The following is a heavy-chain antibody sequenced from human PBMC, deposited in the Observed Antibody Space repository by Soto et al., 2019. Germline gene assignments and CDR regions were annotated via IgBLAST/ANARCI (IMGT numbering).Heavy chain of an antibody. CDR3: ARVSPDTAMTAGFDY. J-gene: IGHJ4*02. CDR2: IGTAGDT. CDR1: GFTFSSYD. V-gene: IGHV3-13*01. Sequence: GGSLRLSCASSGFTFSSYDMHWVRQATGKGLEWVSAIGTAGDTYYPGSVKGRFTISRENAKNSLYLQMNSLRAGDTAVYYCARVSPDTAMTAGFDYWGQGTLVTVSS. D-gene: IGHD5-18*01.